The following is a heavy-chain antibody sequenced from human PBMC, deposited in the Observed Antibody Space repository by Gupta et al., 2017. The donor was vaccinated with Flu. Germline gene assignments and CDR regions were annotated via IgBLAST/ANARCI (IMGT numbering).Heavy chain of an antibody. D-gene: IGHD6-19*01. CDR1: GFTFSSYG. J-gene: IGHJ1*01. CDR2: IWYDGSNK. V-gene: IGHV3-33*01. Sequence: QVQLVESGGGVVQPGRSLRLSCAASGFTFSSYGMHWVRQAPGKGLEWVAVIWYDGSNKYYADSVKGRFTISRDNSKNTLYLQMNSLRAEDTAVYYCARGPEQWLAPEYFQHWGQGTLVTVSS. CDR3: ARGPEQWLAPEYFQH.